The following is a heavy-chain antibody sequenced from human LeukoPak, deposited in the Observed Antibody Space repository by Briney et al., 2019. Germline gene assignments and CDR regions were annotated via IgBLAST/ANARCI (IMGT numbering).Heavy chain of an antibody. CDR2: LYYSGST. V-gene: IGHV4-59*02. Sequence: PSETLSLTCTVSGGSVSTSDWSWIRQPPGKRLEWIGYLYYSGSTNYNPSLKSRVTISVDTSKNQFSLKLSSVTAADTAVYYCARGSPNDAFDIWGQGTMVTVSS. CDR1: GGSVSTSD. D-gene: IGHD6-13*01. CDR3: ARGSPNDAFDI. J-gene: IGHJ3*02.